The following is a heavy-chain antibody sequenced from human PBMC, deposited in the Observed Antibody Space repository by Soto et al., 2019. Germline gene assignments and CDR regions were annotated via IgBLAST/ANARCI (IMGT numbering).Heavy chain of an antibody. CDR2: IDWNDNI. CDR1: GFSLSTSGMR. CDR3: ARMGSVDDY. V-gene: IGHV2-70*04. J-gene: IGHJ4*02. Sequence: PTQTLTLTCSFSGFSLSTSGMRVNWIRQPPGRALEWLARIDWNDNIFYNTSLRTRLTISKDTSENQVVLIMTNMDPVDTATYYCARMGSVDDYWGQGTQVTVSS. D-gene: IGHD3-10*01.